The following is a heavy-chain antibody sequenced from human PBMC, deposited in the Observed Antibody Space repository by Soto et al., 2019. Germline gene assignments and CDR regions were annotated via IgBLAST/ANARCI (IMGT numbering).Heavy chain of an antibody. CDR2: ISAYNGNT. Sequence: QVQLVQSGAEVKKPGASVKVSCKASGYTFTSHGISWVRQAPGQGLEWMGWISAYNGNTNYAQKLQGRVTMTTDTSTSTAYMELRSLRSDDTAVYYCATGGYCSGGSCYTLSSYYYYGMDVWGQGTTVTVSS. CDR1: GYTFTSHG. J-gene: IGHJ6*02. CDR3: ATGGYCSGGSCYTLSSYYYYGMDV. D-gene: IGHD2-15*01. V-gene: IGHV1-18*04.